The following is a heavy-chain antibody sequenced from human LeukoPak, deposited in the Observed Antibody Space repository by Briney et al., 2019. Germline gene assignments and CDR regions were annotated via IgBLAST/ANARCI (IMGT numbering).Heavy chain of an antibody. CDR3: AGARRGGAAFDY. J-gene: IGHJ4*02. V-gene: IGHV5-51*01. D-gene: IGHD3-10*01. CDR2: VYPIDSDV. CDR1: GYTFAGYW. Sequence: GESLKISCKGSGYTFAGYWIAWVRQMPGKGLEWMGVVYPIDSDVTYSPSFQGQVTISADKSIDPAYLQWSSLKASDPAMYYCAGARRGGAAFDYWGQGTLVTVSS.